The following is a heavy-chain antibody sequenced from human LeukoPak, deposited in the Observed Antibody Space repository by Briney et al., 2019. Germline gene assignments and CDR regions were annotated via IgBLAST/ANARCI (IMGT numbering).Heavy chain of an antibody. V-gene: IGHV4-59*12. CDR1: GGSISSYY. J-gene: IGHJ4*02. CDR2: IYHSGST. Sequence: SETLSLTCTVSGGSISSYYWSWIRQPPGKGLEWIGYIYHSGSTYYNPSLKSRVTISVDRSKNQFSLKVSSVTAADTAVYYCARGPTYYDYVWGSDRYTPADYWGQGTLVTVSS. CDR3: ARGPTYYDYVWGSDRYTPADY. D-gene: IGHD3-16*02.